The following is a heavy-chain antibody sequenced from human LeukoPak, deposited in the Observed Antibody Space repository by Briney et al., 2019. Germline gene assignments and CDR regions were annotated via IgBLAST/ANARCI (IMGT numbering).Heavy chain of an antibody. J-gene: IGHJ6*02. CDR1: GYTFTSNG. V-gene: IGHV1-18*01. CDR2: INTYNGKT. Sequence: ASVKVSCKASGYTFTSNGINWVRQAPGQGLEWMGWINTYNGKTNYAQRLQGRVTMTTDTSTSTAYMEVRSLRSDDTAVYYCARDLSSEYHTSGSNIEGDYSCYYGMDVWGQGTTVTVSS. D-gene: IGHD3-10*01. CDR3: ARDLSSEYHTSGSNIEGDYSCYYGMDV.